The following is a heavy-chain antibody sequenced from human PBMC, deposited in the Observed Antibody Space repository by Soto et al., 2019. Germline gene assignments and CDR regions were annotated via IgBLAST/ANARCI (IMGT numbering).Heavy chain of an antibody. CDR2: IDRDRSRT. Sequence: GGPLSLSCAASGFTFSSYWMHWVRQAPRKGLVWVSEIDRDRSRTNYADSVKGRFTISRDNSKNTLYLQMDRLRAEDTAVYFCTKDQVEGYYDTGGAQGSWGQGTLVTVSS. CDR3: TKDQVEGYYDTGGAQGS. J-gene: IGHJ4*02. V-gene: IGHV3-74*01. D-gene: IGHD3-22*01. CDR1: GFTFSSYW.